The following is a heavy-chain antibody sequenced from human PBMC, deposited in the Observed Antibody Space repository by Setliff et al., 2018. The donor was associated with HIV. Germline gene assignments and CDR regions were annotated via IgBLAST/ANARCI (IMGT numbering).Heavy chain of an antibody. CDR1: GYTFTHYW. Sequence: GESLKISCKASGYTFTHYWIGWVRQMPGKGLEWMGFVYPGDSDSRYSPSLQGQVTISADTSLKTAHLQWSSLKASDTAIYYCARHYYSSGSHSYFDDWGQGTLVTVSS. J-gene: IGHJ4*02. CDR3: ARHYYSSGSHSYFDD. V-gene: IGHV5-51*01. CDR2: VYPGDSDS. D-gene: IGHD3-10*01.